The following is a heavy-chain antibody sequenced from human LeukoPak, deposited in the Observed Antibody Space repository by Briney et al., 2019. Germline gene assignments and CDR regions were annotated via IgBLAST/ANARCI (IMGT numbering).Heavy chain of an antibody. D-gene: IGHD1-14*01. Sequence: SETLSLTCTVSGGSISSYYWSWIRQPPGKGLEWIGEINHSGSTKYSPSLKSRVTISVDTSKNQFSLKLSSVTAADTAVYYCARGRYGGIAEYFQYWGQGTLATVSS. CDR2: INHSGST. V-gene: IGHV4-34*01. CDR1: GGSISSYY. J-gene: IGHJ1*01. CDR3: ARGRYGGIAEYFQY.